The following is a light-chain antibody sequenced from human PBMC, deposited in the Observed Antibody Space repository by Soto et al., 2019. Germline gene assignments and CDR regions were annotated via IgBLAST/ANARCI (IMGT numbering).Light chain of an antibody. Sequence: EIVLTQSPATLSLSPGERATLSCRASQSVSSYLAWYQQKPGQAPRLLIHDASNRATGIPARFSGSGSGTDFTLTISSLEPEEFALYCCQQRSSWPRGTFGQGTKLEIK. CDR3: QQRSSWPRGT. V-gene: IGKV3-11*01. CDR2: DAS. J-gene: IGKJ2*02. CDR1: QSVSSY.